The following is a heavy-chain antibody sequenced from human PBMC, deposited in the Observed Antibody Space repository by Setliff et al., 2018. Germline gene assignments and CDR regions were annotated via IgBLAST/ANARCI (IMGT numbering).Heavy chain of an antibody. CDR2: INPNSGGT. J-gene: IGHJ3*02. Sequence: ASVKVSCKASGYTFTGYYMHWVRQAPGQGLEWMGWINPNSGGTNYAQKFQGWVTMTRDTSISTAYMELSRLRSDDTAVYYCARVPRFTDTRNAFDIWGQGTIVTVSS. CDR3: ARVPRFTDTRNAFDI. D-gene: IGHD5-18*01. V-gene: IGHV1-2*04. CDR1: GYTFTGYY.